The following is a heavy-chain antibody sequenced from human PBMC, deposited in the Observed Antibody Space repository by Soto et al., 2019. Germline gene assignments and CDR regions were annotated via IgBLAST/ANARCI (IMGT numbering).Heavy chain of an antibody. CDR1: GSTFTNYG. CDR3: ARVMVVASTGNWFDP. D-gene: IGHD2-15*01. V-gene: IGHV1-18*01. Sequence: QVQLVQSGAKVKNPGASVKVSCKASGSTFTNYGFTWVRKAPGQGLEGMGWISANNGDTNYAKKFQGRVSMTTDTSTSTVYMEMRSLRSDDTAVYYCARVMVVASTGNWFDPWGQGTPVTVSS. CDR2: ISANNGDT. J-gene: IGHJ5*02.